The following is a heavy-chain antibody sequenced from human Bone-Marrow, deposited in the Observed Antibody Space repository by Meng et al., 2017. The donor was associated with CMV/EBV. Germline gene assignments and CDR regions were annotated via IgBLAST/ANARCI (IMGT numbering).Heavy chain of an antibody. J-gene: IGHJ6*02. CDR2: IYYSGST. V-gene: IGHV4-59*01. D-gene: IGHD5-18*01. CDR1: GGSISSYY. CDR3: ARVQPHLPYYYGMDV. Sequence: SETLSLTCTVSGGSISSYYWSWIRQPPGKGLEWIRYIYYSGSTNYNPSLKSRVTISVDTSKNQFSLKLSSVTAADTAVYYCARVQPHLPYYYGMDVWGQGTTVTVSS.